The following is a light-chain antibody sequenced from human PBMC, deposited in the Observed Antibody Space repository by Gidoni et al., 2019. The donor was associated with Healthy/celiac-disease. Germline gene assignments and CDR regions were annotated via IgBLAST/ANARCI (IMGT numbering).Light chain of an antibody. CDR1: QSVLYSPNNKNY. V-gene: IGKV4-1*01. CDR2: WAS. J-gene: IGKJ4*01. CDR3: QQYYSTPLT. Sequence: DIVMTQSPDALAVSLGERATIDCQSSQSVLYSPNNKNYLAWYQQKPGQPPKLLIYWASTRESGVPDRFSGSGSGTDFTLTISSLQAEDVAVYSCQQYYSTPLTFGGGTKVEIK.